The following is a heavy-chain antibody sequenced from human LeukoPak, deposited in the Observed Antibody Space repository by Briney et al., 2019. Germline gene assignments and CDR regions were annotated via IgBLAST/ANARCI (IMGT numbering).Heavy chain of an antibody. V-gene: IGHV3-9*01. CDR1: GFTFSSYV. CDR2: ISWNSGSI. D-gene: IGHD3-9*01. J-gene: IGHJ4*02. CDR3: AKGPYFDWSHYYFDY. Sequence: GGSLRLSCAASGFTFSSYVMSWVRQAPGKGLEWVSGISWNSGSIGYADSVKGRFTISRDNAKNSLYLQMNSLRAEDTALYYCAKGPYFDWSHYYFDYWGQGTLVTVSS.